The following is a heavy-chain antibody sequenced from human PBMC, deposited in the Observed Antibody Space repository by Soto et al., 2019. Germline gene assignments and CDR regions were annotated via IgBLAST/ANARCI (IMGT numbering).Heavy chain of an antibody. CDR3: AKDEYSGYDFDY. D-gene: IGHD5-12*01. CDR2: ISGSGGST. V-gene: IGHV3-23*01. CDR1: GFTFSSYA. J-gene: IGHJ4*02. Sequence: EVQLLESGGGLVQPGGSLRLSCAASGFTFSSYAMSWVRQAPGKGLEWVSAISGSGGSTYYAASVKGRFTSTRDNSKNTLYPQINSLRADYTAVSYFAKDEYSGYDFDYWGQGPLVTVSS.